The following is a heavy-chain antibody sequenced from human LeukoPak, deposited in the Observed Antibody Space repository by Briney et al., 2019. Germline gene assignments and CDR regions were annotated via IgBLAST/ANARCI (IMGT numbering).Heavy chain of an antibody. J-gene: IGHJ4*02. V-gene: IGHV1-46*01. CDR2: INPSGGST. CDR1: GYTCGNYY. Sequence: ASVKVSFKASGYTCGNYYMHWVRQAPGQGLEWMGIINPSGGSTSYAQKFQGRVTMTRDTSTSPVYMELSSLRSEDTAVYYCARDLESIAVGGGSSDYWGQGTLVTVSS. CDR3: ARDLESIAVGGGSSDY. D-gene: IGHD6-19*01.